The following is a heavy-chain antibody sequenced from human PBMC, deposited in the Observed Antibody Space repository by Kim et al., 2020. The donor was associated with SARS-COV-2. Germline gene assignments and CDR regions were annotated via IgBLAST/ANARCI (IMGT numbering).Heavy chain of an antibody. Sequence: RRYVDSVRGRFTRPRDNAKNSVFLQMNSLRAEDSGVYYCATSMVRAAYDYWGQGTLVTVSS. D-gene: IGHD3-10*01. J-gene: IGHJ4*02. CDR3: ATSMVRAAYDY. CDR2: R. V-gene: IGHV3-7*03.